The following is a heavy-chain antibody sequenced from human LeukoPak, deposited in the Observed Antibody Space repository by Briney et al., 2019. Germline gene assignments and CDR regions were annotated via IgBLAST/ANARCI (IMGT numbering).Heavy chain of an antibody. CDR3: ARVPLGSQIDSSGYYSPDY. V-gene: IGHV1-69*13. J-gene: IGHJ4*02. Sequence: SVNVSCKASGGTFSIYAISWVRQAPGQGLEWMGGIIPIFGTANYAQKFQGRVTITADESTSTAYMELSSLRSEDTAVYYCARVPLGSQIDSSGYYSPDYWGQGTLVTVSS. CDR1: GGTFSIYA. CDR2: IIPIFGTA. D-gene: IGHD3-22*01.